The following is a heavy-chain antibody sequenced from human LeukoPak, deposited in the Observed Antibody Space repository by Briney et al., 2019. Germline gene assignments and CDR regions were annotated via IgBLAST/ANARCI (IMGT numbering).Heavy chain of an antibody. CDR1: GGTFSSYA. CDR2: IIPISGIA. V-gene: IGHV1-69*04. Sequence: SVKVSCKASGGTFSSYAISWVRQAPGQGLEWMGRIIPISGIANYAQKFQGRVTITADKSTSTAYMELSSLRSEDTAVYYCARDLKEGGFLEWLLSPSYYYGMDVWGQGATVTVSS. D-gene: IGHD3-3*01. CDR3: ARDLKEGGFLEWLLSPSYYYGMDV. J-gene: IGHJ6*02.